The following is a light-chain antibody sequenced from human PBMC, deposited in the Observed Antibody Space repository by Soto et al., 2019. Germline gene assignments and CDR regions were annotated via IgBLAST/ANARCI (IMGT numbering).Light chain of an antibody. V-gene: IGKV3-11*01. CDR2: DVS. CDR1: QSAGTY. CDR3: QQRAKWPLT. J-gene: IGKJ4*01. Sequence: EIVLTQSPVTLSLSPGERATLSCRSSQSAGTYSAWYQQKPGQSPRLLIFDVSHRATGVPARFSGSGSGTEFTLTISSLEPEDVGIYYCQQRAKWPLTFGGGTRVEIK.